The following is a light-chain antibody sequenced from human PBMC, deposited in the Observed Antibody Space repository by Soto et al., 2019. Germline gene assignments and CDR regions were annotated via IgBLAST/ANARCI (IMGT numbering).Light chain of an antibody. V-gene: IGKV1-5*01. CDR1: QSISSW. CDR3: QQRSGWPPMYT. CDR2: DAS. Sequence: DIQMTQSPSTLSASVGDSVTITCRASQSISSWLAWYQQKPGKAPKLLIYDASNLESGVPSRFSGSGSGTEFTLTISSLQPDDFAVYYCQQRSGWPPMYTFGQGTKLE. J-gene: IGKJ2*01.